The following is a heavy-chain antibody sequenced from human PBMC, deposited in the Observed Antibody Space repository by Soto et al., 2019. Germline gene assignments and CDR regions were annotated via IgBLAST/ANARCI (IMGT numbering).Heavy chain of an antibody. J-gene: IGHJ6*03. CDR3: AKDSTSEYYYYFYMDV. CDR1: GFDFDDYA. V-gene: IGHV3-9*01. CDR2: ISWNSGNI. Sequence: GGSLRLSCASSGFDFDDYAMHWVRQAPGKGLEWVSGISWNSGNIGYADSVKGRFTISRDNAKNSLYLQMNSLRAEDTAFYYYAKDSTSEYYYYFYMDVWGKGTTVTVSS. D-gene: IGHD2-2*01.